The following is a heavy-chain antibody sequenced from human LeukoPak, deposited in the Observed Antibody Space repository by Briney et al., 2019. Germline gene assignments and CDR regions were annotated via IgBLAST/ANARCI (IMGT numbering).Heavy chain of an antibody. CDR2: INHSGST. CDR1: GGSISSSSYY. J-gene: IGHJ1*01. V-gene: IGHV4-39*07. D-gene: IGHD5-24*01. CDR3: ARSARPRLQNSGYFQH. Sequence: SETLSLTCTVSGGSISSSSYYWGWIRQPPGKGLEWIGEINHSGSTNYNPSLKSRVTISVDTSKNQFSLKLSSVTAADTAVYYCARSARPRLQNSGYFQHWGQGTLVTVSS.